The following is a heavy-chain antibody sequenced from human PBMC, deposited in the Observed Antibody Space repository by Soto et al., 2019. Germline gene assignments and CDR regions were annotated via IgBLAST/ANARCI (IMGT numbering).Heavy chain of an antibody. CDR3: AREGVQGGLDV. V-gene: IGHV1-46*01. Sequence: QVQLVQSGAEVKKPGASERISCKASGYTFTSHHLHWVRQAPGQGLEWVGMISPSGGRTTYAQKFQRRVTMTRDTSTNTIFMELNSLRSDDTAIYCCAREGVQGGLDVWGQGTTVTVSS. CDR2: ISPSGGRT. J-gene: IGHJ6*02. D-gene: IGHD2-8*01. CDR1: GYTFTSHH.